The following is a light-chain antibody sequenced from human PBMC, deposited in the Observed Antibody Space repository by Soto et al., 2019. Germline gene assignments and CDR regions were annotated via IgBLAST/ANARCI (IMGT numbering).Light chain of an antibody. Sequence: SQSVSSSYLAWYQQTPGQAPRLLVYATSNRATGVPDRFSGSGSGTDFTLTISILQPEDSAVYCCPQNDTSRFSSGEGT. CDR1: QSVSSSY. V-gene: IGKV3-20*01. CDR3: PQNDTSRFS. CDR2: ATS. J-gene: IGKJ5*01.